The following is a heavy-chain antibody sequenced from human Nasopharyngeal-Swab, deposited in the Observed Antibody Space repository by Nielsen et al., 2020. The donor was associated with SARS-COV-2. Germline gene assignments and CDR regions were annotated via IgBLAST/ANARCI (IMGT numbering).Heavy chain of an antibody. CDR2: ADYRSTWYL. Sequence: SQTLSLTCVISGDSVASNRAAWHWLRQYPSRGLEWLGRADYRSTWYLDSAVSVQGRISINPDTTKNLFSMNLNSVTLADTAVYYCARGSHKSGWFWGRGTLVTVSS. CDR3: ARGSHKSGWF. CDR1: GDSVASNRAA. J-gene: IGHJ4*02. D-gene: IGHD6-19*01. V-gene: IGHV6-1*01.